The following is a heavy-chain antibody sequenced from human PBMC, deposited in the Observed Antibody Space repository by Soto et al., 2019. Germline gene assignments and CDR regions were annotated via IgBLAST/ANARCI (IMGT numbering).Heavy chain of an antibody. CDR1: GYIFTAYA. CDR3: ARDREDCTSASCPWYYYAMDF. CDR2: INVGNGNT. Sequence: QVKLVQSGAEVKKPGASVKVSCQTSGYIFTAYAMHWVRQAPGQTLEWMGLINVGNGNTKYSQSFQGRVTISRDTSTSTVFMELSSLRSEDTVVYFCARDREDCTSASCPWYYYAMDFWGLGTVVTVSS. D-gene: IGHD2-2*01. J-gene: IGHJ6*02. V-gene: IGHV1-3*01.